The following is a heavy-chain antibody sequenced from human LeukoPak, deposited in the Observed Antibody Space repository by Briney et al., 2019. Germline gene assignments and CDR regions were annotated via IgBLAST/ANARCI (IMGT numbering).Heavy chain of an antibody. D-gene: IGHD3-22*01. Sequence: GGSLRLSCAASGFTFSSYSMNWVRQAPGKGLEWVSYISSSSSTIYYADSVKGRFTISRDNAKNSLYLQVNSLRAEDTAVYYCAREPPYDSSGYYGDYWGQGTLVTVSS. J-gene: IGHJ4*02. CDR1: GFTFSSYS. CDR3: AREPPYDSSGYYGDY. V-gene: IGHV3-48*01. CDR2: ISSSSSTI.